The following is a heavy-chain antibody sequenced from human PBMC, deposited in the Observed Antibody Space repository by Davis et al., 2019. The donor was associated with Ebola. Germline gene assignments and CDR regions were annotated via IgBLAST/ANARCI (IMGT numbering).Heavy chain of an antibody. CDR3: TGADYGDYGVFDY. D-gene: IGHD4-17*01. J-gene: IGHJ4*02. Sequence: GESLKISCAASGFTFISYWMNWVRQAPGKGLEWVGRIKSKTDGGTTDYAAPVKGRFTISRDDSKNTLYLQMNSLKTEDTAVYYCTGADYGDYGVFDYWGQGTLVTVSS. CDR2: IKSKTDGGTT. CDR1: GFTFISYW. V-gene: IGHV3-15*01.